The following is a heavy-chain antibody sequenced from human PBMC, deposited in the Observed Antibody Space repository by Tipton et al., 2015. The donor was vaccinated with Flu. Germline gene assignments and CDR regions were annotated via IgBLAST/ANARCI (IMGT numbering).Heavy chain of an antibody. V-gene: IGHV4-30-4*02. D-gene: IGHD3-22*01. Sequence: TLSLTCTVSGGSISNSDYYWTWIRQPPGKGLGWGGYIYSSGNAYYNPSLRGRVTVSIDTSKNQFSRHLNSVAAADTAEYYCVRGAAYYDSSGETWGQGTLVSVSS. CDR1: GGSISNSDYY. J-gene: IGHJ5*02. CDR3: VRGAAYYDSSGET. CDR2: IYSSGNA.